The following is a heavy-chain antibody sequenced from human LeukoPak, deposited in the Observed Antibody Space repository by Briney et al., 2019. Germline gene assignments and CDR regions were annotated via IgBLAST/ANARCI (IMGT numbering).Heavy chain of an antibody. CDR2: ISGSGGST. CDR1: GFTFSSYA. D-gene: IGHD3-22*01. V-gene: IGHV3-23*01. CDR3: AKELYYYDSSGYHKAFDI. Sequence: GGSLRLSCAASGFTFSSYAMSWVRQAPGKGLEWVSAISGSGGSTYYADSVKGRFTISRDNSKNALYLQMNSLRAEDTAVYYCAKELYYYDSSGYHKAFDIWGQGTMVTVSS. J-gene: IGHJ3*02.